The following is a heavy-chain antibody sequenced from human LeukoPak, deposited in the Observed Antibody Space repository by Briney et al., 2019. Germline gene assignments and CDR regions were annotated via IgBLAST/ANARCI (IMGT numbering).Heavy chain of an antibody. D-gene: IGHD1-26*01. Sequence: SETLSLTCTVSGYSISNGYYWGWIRQPPGKGLEWVGSISHRGSTYYSPSLRSRITISLDRSKQKFSLKLSSVTAADTAVYYCARAERDSGSYYYYFDYWGQGTLVTVSS. J-gene: IGHJ4*02. V-gene: IGHV4-38-2*02. CDR3: ARAERDSGSYYYYFDY. CDR2: ISHRGST. CDR1: GYSISNGYY.